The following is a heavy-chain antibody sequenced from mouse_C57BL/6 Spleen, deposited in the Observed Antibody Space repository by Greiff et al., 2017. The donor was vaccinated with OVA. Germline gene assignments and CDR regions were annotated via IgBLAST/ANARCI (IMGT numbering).Heavy chain of an antibody. V-gene: IGHV1-82*01. CDR1: GYAFSSSW. D-gene: IGHD6-1*01. Sequence: VQLQESGPELVKPGASVKISCKASGYAFSSSWMNWVKQRPGKGLEWIGRIYPGDGDTNYNGKFKGKATLTADKSSSTAYMQLSSLTSEDSAVYFCARQGANRYYFDYWGQGTTLTVSS. CDR2: IYPGDGDT. J-gene: IGHJ2*01. CDR3: ARQGANRYYFDY.